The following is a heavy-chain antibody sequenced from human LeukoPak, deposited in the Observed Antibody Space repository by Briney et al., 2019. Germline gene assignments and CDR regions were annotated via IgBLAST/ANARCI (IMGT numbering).Heavy chain of an antibody. Sequence: GGSLRLSRAASGFTFSDYWMDWVRQAPGKGLEWVANINQAGSDKYYVDSVKGRFTISRDNAKNSLYLQMNSLRAEDTAVYYCGRGDPDYWGQGALVTVSS. V-gene: IGHV3-7*01. CDR3: GRGDPDY. CDR1: GFTFSDYW. J-gene: IGHJ4*02. CDR2: INQAGSDK. D-gene: IGHD2-21*02.